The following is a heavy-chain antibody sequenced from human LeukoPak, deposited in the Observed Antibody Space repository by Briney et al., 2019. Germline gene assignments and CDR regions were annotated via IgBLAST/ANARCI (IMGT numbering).Heavy chain of an antibody. Sequence: GGSLRLSCAASGFTFSSYGMHWVRQVPGKGLEWVAVISYDGSNKYYADSVKGRFTIPRDNSKNTLYLQMNSLRAEDTAVYYCAKGKNLEWLLSLDYWGQGTLVTVSS. CDR1: GFTFSSYG. CDR2: ISYDGSNK. J-gene: IGHJ4*02. D-gene: IGHD3-3*01. V-gene: IGHV3-30*18. CDR3: AKGKNLEWLLSLDY.